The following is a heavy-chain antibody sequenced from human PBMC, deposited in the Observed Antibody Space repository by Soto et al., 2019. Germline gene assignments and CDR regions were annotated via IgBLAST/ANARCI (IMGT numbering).Heavy chain of an antibody. Sequence: TSETLSLTCTVSGGSISSYYWSWIRQPPGKGLEWIGYIYYSGSTNYNPSLKSRVTISVDTSKNQFSLKLSSVTAADTAVYYCARVKYTMVRGVSDAFDIWGPGTMVTVSS. CDR3: ARVKYTMVRGVSDAFDI. V-gene: IGHV4-59*01. D-gene: IGHD3-10*01. CDR2: IYYSGST. J-gene: IGHJ3*02. CDR1: GGSISSYY.